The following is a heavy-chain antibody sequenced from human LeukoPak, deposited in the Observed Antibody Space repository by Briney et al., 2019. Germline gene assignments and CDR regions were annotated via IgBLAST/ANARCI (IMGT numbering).Heavy chain of an antibody. V-gene: IGHV1-69*06. D-gene: IGHD5-12*01. CDR3: AREGGPGYGDY. J-gene: IGHJ4*02. CDR1: GGTFSSYA. Sequence: GASVKVSCKASGGTFSSYAISWVRQATGQGLEWMGGIIPIFGTANYAQKFQGRVTITADKSTSTAYMELSSLRSEDTAVYYCAREGGPGYGDYWGQGTLVTVSS. CDR2: IIPIFGTA.